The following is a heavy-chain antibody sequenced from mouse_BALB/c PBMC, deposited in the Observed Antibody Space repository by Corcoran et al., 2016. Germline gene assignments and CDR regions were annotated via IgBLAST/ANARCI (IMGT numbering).Heavy chain of an antibody. J-gene: IGHJ4*01. CDR2: IYPGSGST. D-gene: IGHD2-12*01. Sequence: QVQLQQSGPELVKPGASVKLSCKASGYTFTDYVISWVKQRTGQGLEWIGEIYPGSGSTYYNEKFKGKATLTADKSSNTAYMHRSSLTSEDSAVYFGARLRRYYAMDYVGQGTSVTVSS. CDR3: ARLRRYYAMDY. V-gene: IGHV1-81*01. CDR1: GYTFTDYV.